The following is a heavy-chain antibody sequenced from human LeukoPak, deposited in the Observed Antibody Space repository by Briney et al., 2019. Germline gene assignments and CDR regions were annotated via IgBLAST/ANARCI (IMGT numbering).Heavy chain of an antibody. CDR2: INHSGST. V-gene: IGHV4-34*01. CDR3: AREFHDSSGYFNDAFDI. CDR1: GGSFSGYY. J-gene: IGHJ3*02. Sequence: PSETLSLTCAVYGGSFSGYYWSWIRQPPGKGLEWIGEINHSGSTNYNPSLKGRVTISVDRSKNQFSLKLSSVTAADTAVYYCAREFHDSSGYFNDAFDIWGQGTMVTVSS. D-gene: IGHD3-22*01.